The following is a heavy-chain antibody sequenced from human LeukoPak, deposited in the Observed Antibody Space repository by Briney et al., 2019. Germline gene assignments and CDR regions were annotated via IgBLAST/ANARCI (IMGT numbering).Heavy chain of an antibody. CDR1: GGSISTYY. Sequence: SETLSLTCTVSGGSISTYYWGWVRQPPGKGLEWIASIYRSGSTFYDPSLKSRVTISIDTSKNQFSLRLNSVTSADTAVYFCARGPDYSTSYAANWFDPWGQGTLVTVSS. V-gene: IGHV4-4*08. D-gene: IGHD6-13*01. J-gene: IGHJ5*02. CDR3: ARGPDYSTSYAANWFDP. CDR2: IYRSGST.